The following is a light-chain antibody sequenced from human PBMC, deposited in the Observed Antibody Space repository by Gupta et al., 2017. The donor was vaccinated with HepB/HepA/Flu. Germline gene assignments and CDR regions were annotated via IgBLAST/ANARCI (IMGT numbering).Light chain of an antibody. CDR3: QVWDRNRDRV. CDR2: EDG. CDR1: NIGSRS. Sequence: SYVLTQPPSVSVAPGKTARITCGGNNIGSRSVHWYQQKPGQAPGLVGDEDGDRPSGTPERCAGSNSGKTAMTHISRVEAGDEAYYCCQVWDRNRDRVFGGGTKLTVL. J-gene: IGLJ3*02. V-gene: IGLV3-21*03.